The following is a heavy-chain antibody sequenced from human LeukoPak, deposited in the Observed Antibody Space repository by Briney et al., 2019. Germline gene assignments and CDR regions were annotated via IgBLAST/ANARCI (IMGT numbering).Heavy chain of an antibody. Sequence: PSETLSLTCAVSGGSISSGGYSWSWIRQPPGKGLEWIGYIYHSGSTYYNPSLKSRVTISVDTSKNQFSLKLSSVTAADTAVYYCARADGYYYGMDVWGQGTTVTVSS. J-gene: IGHJ6*02. D-gene: IGHD5-24*01. CDR3: ARADGYYYGMDV. CDR2: IYHSGST. V-gene: IGHV4-30-2*01. CDR1: GGSISSGGYS.